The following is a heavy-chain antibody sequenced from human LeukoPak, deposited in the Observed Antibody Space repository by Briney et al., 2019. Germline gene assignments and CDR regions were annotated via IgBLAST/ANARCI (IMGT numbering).Heavy chain of an antibody. D-gene: IGHD6-13*01. CDR2: IYYSGST. CDR3: ARIYSSSWYWNWFDP. Sequence: SETLSLTCTVSGGSVSRSPYYWGWIRQPPGTGLEWIGNIYYSGSTYYNPSLKSRVTISVDTSKNQFSLKLTSVTAADTAMYYCARIYSSSWYWNWFDPWGQGTLVTVSS. V-gene: IGHV4-39*07. J-gene: IGHJ5*02. CDR1: GGSVSRSPYY.